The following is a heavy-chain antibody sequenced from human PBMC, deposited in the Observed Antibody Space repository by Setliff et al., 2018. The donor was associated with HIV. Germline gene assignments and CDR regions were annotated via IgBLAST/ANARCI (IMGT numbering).Heavy chain of an antibody. D-gene: IGHD3-22*01. V-gene: IGHV4-59*11. J-gene: IGHJ1*01. CDR2: IYYNGIT. Sequence: PSETLXLTCTVSXXSISSHYWXWIRQAPGKXLEWIASIYYNGITNYNPSLKSRVIISVDTSKNQFSLKLSSVTAADTAVYYCARAGYHGSISYWEYFHYWGQGTLVTVSS. CDR3: ARAGYHGSISYWEYFHY. CDR1: XXSISSHY.